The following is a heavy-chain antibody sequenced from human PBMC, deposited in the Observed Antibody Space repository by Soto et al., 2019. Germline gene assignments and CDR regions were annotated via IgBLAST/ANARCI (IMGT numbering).Heavy chain of an antibody. CDR3: ARVANRYFDL. V-gene: IGHV3-7*01. Sequence: VQLVESGGGLVQPGGSLRLSCAASGFTFNTYWMTWVRQAPGKGLERVANIKQDGSEKYYVDFVRGRFTISRDNAKNSLYLQMNSLRVEDTAVYYCARVANRYFDLWGRGTLVTVSS. J-gene: IGHJ2*01. CDR2: IKQDGSEK. CDR1: GFTFNTYW.